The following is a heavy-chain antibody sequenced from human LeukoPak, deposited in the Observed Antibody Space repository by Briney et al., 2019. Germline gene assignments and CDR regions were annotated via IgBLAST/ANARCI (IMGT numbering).Heavy chain of an antibody. D-gene: IGHD3-10*01. J-gene: IGHJ4*02. Sequence: KPSETLSLTCTICGGSISSYYWSWIRQPPGKGLEWIGYIYYSGSTNYNPSLKSRVTISVDTSKNQFSLKLSSVTAADTAVYYCARGGRFGELIFDYWGQGTLVTVSS. CDR2: IYYSGST. CDR1: GGSISSYY. CDR3: ARGGRFGELIFDY. V-gene: IGHV4-59*01.